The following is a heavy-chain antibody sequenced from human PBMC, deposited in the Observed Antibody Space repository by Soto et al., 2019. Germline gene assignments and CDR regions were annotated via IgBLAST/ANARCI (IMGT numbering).Heavy chain of an antibody. D-gene: IGHD3-22*01. CDR2: ISGSGGST. J-gene: IGHJ6*02. CDR3: AKSGLANYYDSSGYYYYYGMDV. CDR1: GFTFSSYA. V-gene: IGHV3-23*01. Sequence: GVLRLSCAASGFTFSSYAMSWVRQAPGKGLEWVSAISGSGGSTYYADSVKGRFTISRDNSKSTLYLQMNSLRAEDTAVYYCAKSGLANYYDSSGYYYYYGMDVWGQGTTVTVSS.